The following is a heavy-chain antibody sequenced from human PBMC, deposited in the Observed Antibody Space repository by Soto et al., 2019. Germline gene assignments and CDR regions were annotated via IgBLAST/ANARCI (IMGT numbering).Heavy chain of an antibody. CDR1: GFTVNSNF. J-gene: IGHJ4*02. V-gene: IGHV3-53*04. Sequence: GGSLRLSCAASGFTVNSNFMNWVRQAPGKGLEWVSIIYTSGTTYYAESVKGRFTISRHNSQNTLYLQMNNLRTEDTAVNYCARGRVSGGGNCLDYWGQGTLVTVSS. CDR2: IYTSGTT. D-gene: IGHD2-15*01. CDR3: ARGRVSGGGNCLDY.